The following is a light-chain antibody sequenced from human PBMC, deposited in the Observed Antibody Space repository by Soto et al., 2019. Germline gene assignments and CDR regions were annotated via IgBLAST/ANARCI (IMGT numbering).Light chain of an antibody. V-gene: IGKV3-20*01. J-gene: IGKJ1*01. CDR2: GAS. CDR3: QQYGSSRT. CDR1: QSVSSSF. Sequence: EIVLTQSPGTLSLSPGETATLSCRASQSVSSSFLAWYQQKPGQAPRLLIYGASSRATAIPDRFSGSGSGTDFTLTINRLEPEDFAVYYCQQYGSSRTFGQGTKVDIK.